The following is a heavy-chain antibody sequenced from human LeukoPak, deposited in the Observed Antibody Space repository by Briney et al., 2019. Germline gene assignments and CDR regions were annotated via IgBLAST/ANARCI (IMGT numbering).Heavy chain of an antibody. D-gene: IGHD5-18*01. CDR2: ISSSSSYI. V-gene: IGHV3-21*04. Sequence: GGSLRLSCAASGFTFSSYSMNWVRQAPGKGLEWVSSISSSSSYIYYADSVKGRFTISRDNAKNTLYLQMNSLRVEDTVMYYCARDWRAMNAYDIWGQGTMVTVSS. CDR3: ARDWRAMNAYDI. J-gene: IGHJ3*02. CDR1: GFTFSSYS.